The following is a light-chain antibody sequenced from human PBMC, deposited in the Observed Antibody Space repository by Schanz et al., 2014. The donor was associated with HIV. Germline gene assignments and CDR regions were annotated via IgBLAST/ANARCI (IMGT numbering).Light chain of an antibody. Sequence: QSVLTQPPSVSGAPGQRVTISCTGSNSNIGAGYDVYCPQQLPGAAPKLLIFDNDNRPSGVPARFSGSRSGTSASLAITGLQAEDEADYYCSSYTTNGTWLFGGGTKLTVL. CDR2: DND. CDR3: SSYTTNGTWL. V-gene: IGLV1-40*01. CDR1: NSNIGAGYD. J-gene: IGLJ3*02.